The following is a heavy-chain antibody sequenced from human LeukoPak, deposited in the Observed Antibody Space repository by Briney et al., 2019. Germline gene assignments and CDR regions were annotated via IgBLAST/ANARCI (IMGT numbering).Heavy chain of an antibody. J-gene: IGHJ3*02. CDR3: ARDRDSSSAANDAFDI. Sequence: EASVKVSCKASGGTFSSYAISWVRQAPRHGLEWMGGIIPIFGTANYAQKFQGRVTITTDESTSTAYMELSSLRSEDTAVYYCARDRDSSSAANDAFDIWGQGTMVTVSS. CDR2: IIPIFGTA. CDR1: GGTFSSYA. D-gene: IGHD6-13*01. V-gene: IGHV1-69*05.